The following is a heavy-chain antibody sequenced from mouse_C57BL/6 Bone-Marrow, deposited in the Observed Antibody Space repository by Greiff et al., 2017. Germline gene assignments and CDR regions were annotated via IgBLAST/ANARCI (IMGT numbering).Heavy chain of an antibody. D-gene: IGHD1-1*01. J-gene: IGHJ2*01. CDR3: EREEGLLRPFDY. Sequence: QVQLQQPGAELVMPGASVKLSCKASGYTFTSYWMHWVKQRPGQGLEWIGEIDPSDSYTNYNQKFKGKSTLTVDKSSSTAYMQLSSLTSEDSAVYYCEREEGLLRPFDYWGQGTTRTVSS. CDR2: IDPSDSYT. CDR1: GYTFTSYW. V-gene: IGHV1-69*01.